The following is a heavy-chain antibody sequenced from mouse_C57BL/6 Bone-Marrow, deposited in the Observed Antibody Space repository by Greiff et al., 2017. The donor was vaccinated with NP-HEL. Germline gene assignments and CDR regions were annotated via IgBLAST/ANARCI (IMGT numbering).Heavy chain of an antibody. CDR3: ARGGLYYDYDPPWFAY. CDR2: IYPGSGST. Sequence: QVQLQQPGAELVKPGASVKMSCKASGYTFTSYWITWVKQRPGQGLEWIGDIYPGSGSTNYNEKFKSKATLTVDTSSSTAYMQLSSLTSEDSAVYYCARGGLYYDYDPPWFAYWGQGTLVTVSA. CDR1: GYTFTSYW. J-gene: IGHJ3*01. V-gene: IGHV1-55*01. D-gene: IGHD2-4*01.